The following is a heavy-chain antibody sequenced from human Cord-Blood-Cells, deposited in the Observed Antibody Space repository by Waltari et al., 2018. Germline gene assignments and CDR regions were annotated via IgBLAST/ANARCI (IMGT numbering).Heavy chain of an antibody. Sequence: QVQLVQSGAEVKKPGASVKVSCKASGYTFTGYYMHWVRQAPGQGLEWMGWLNPNSGGTNYAQKFQGWVTMTRDTSISTAYMELSRLRSDDTAVYYCARGRGYGLGIENFDYWGQGTLVTVSS. CDR2: LNPNSGGT. CDR3: ARGRGYGLGIENFDY. J-gene: IGHJ4*02. D-gene: IGHD7-27*01. CDR1: GYTFTGYY. V-gene: IGHV1-2*04.